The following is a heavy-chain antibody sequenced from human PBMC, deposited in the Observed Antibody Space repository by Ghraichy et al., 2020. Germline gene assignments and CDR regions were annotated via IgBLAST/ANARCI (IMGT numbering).Heavy chain of an antibody. D-gene: IGHD3-3*01. CDR2: TRNKANSYTT. J-gene: IGHJ4*02. CDR1: GFTFSDHY. Sequence: GESLNISCAASGFTFSDHYMAWVRQAPGKGLEWVGRTRNKANSYTTEYAASVKGRFTISRDDSKNSLYLQMNSLKTEDTAVYYCAREPLLTPRDFWSGYYNDYWGQGTLVTVSA. V-gene: IGHV3-72*01. CDR3: AREPLLTPRDFWSGYYNDY.